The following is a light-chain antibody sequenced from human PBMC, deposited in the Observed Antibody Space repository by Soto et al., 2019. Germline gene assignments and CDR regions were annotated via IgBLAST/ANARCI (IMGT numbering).Light chain of an antibody. CDR1: QSVSSSY. Sequence: EIVLTQSPGTLSFSPGERATLSCRASQSVSSSYLARYQQKPGQAPRLLIYGASSRATGIPDRFSGSGSGTDFTLTISRLEPEDFAVYYCQQYGSSLTWTFGQGTKVDIK. CDR3: QQYGSSLTWT. V-gene: IGKV3-20*01. J-gene: IGKJ1*01. CDR2: GAS.